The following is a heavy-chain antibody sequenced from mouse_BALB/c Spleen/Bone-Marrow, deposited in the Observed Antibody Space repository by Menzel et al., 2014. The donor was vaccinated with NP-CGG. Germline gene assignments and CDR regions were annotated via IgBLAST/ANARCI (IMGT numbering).Heavy chain of an antibody. CDR3: AGSTPLAY. CDR2: IYPGDDDT. V-gene: IGHV1-80*01. J-gene: IGHJ3*01. Sequence: QVQLQQSGAELVRPGSSVKISCKASGYAFSRSWMNWVKQRPGQGLEWIGQIYPGDDDTNYSGKFKGRATLTADKSFGTAYMQLSSLTSEDSAVYSCAGSTPLAYWGQGTLVTVSA. D-gene: IGHD1-1*01. CDR1: GYAFSRSW.